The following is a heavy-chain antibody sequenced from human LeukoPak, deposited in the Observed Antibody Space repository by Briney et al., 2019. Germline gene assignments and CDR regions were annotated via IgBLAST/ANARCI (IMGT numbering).Heavy chain of an antibody. CDR2: IYYSGST. J-gene: IGHJ4*02. Sequence: PSETLSLTCTVSGGSISSSSYYWGWIRQPPGKGLEWIGSIYYSGSTYYNPSLKSRVTISVDTSKNQFSLKLSSVTAADTAVYYCARDLTLGYWGQGTLVTVSS. CDR3: ARDLTLGY. CDR1: GGSISSSSYY. V-gene: IGHV4-39*07.